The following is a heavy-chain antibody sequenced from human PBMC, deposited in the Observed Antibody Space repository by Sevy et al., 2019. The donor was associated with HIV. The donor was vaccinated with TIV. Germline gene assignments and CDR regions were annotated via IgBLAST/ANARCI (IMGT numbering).Heavy chain of an antibody. CDR2: MRQDGSEK. J-gene: IGHJ4*02. CDR3: ARGIYGSGSRLGLGY. CDR1: GFTFSSYW. Sequence: GESLKISCAASGFTFSSYWMTWVRQAPGKGLEWVANMRQDGSEKYYVDSVKGRFTISRDNAKNSLYLQMNSLRAEETAVYYCARGIYGSGSRLGLGYWGQGTLVTVSS. D-gene: IGHD3-10*01. V-gene: IGHV3-7*01.